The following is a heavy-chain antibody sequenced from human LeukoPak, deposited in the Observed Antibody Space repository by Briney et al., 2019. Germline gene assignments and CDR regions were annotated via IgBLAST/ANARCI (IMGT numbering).Heavy chain of an antibody. CDR2: IYYSGST. J-gene: IGHJ4*02. CDR1: GGSISNTNYY. CDR3: ARVLCSGGNCYSSFFDY. V-gene: IGHV4-39*07. Sequence: SETLSLTCTVSGGSISNTNYYWAWIRQPPGRGLEWIGSIYYSGSTYYNPSLKSRVTISVDTSKNQFSLKLSSVTAADTAVYYCARVLCSGGNCYSSFFDYWGQGTLVTVSS. D-gene: IGHD2-15*01.